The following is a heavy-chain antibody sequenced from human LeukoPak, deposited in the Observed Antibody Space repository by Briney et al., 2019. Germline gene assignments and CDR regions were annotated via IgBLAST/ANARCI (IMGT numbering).Heavy chain of an antibody. V-gene: IGHV4-59*01. Sequence: SETLSLTCTVSGPFIKTYYWSWIRQVPGKGLEWIGHIYDSGNTNYNPSLKSRVTILADTSKSQFSLKLNSVTAADTAVYFCATRRGFELFFDLWGQGTRVTVSS. CDR2: IYDSGNT. CDR1: GPFIKTYY. CDR3: ATRRGFELFFDL. J-gene: IGHJ4*02. D-gene: IGHD3-10*01.